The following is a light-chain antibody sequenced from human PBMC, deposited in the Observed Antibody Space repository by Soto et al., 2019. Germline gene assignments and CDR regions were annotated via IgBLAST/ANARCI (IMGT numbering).Light chain of an antibody. CDR1: SSDVGGYNY. CDR2: EVS. Sequence: QSVLTQPASVSGSPGQSITTSCTGTSSDVGGYNYVSWYQQHPGKAPKLMIYEVSNRPSGVSNRFSGSKSGNTASLTISGLQAEDEADYYCSSYAGDNIYVFGTGTKVTAL. V-gene: IGLV2-14*01. J-gene: IGLJ1*01. CDR3: SSYAGDNIYV.